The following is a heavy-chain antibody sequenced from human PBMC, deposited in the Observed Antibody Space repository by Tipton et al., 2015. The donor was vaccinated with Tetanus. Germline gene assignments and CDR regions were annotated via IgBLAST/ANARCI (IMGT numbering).Heavy chain of an antibody. J-gene: IGHJ5*02. CDR1: GFTFSSYN. CDR2: VSGSGGST. CDR3: AKAKTWINWLFGDL. D-gene: IGHD3-10*02. Sequence: SLRLSCVASGFTFSSYNMTWVRQAPGKGLEWVSGVSGSGGSTYYADYVRGRFTVSRDNSKDTLYLQMNSLRADDTAVYYCAKAKTWINWLFGDLWGQVTLVSFSS. V-gene: IGHV3-23*01.